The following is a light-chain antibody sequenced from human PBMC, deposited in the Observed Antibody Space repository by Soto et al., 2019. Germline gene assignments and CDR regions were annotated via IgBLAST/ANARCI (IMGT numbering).Light chain of an antibody. CDR1: SSDVGGYNY. CDR2: EVS. Sequence: QSALTQPASVSGSPGQSITISCTGTSSDVGGYNYVSWYQQHPDKAPKLLIYEVSNRPSGVSNRFSGSKSGNTASLTTYGLQAEDEADYYCSSYTNSGSVFGGGTQLTVL. CDR3: SSYTNSGSV. J-gene: IGLJ2*01. V-gene: IGLV2-14*01.